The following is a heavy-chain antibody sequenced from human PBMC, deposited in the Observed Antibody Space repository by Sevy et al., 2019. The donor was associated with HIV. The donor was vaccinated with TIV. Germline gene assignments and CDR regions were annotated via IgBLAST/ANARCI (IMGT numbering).Heavy chain of an antibody. D-gene: IGHD1-26*01. V-gene: IGHV4-59*08. J-gene: IGHJ4*02. CDR3: AGENAWGRGYS. CDR2: IYYNGHI. Sequence: SETLSLTCTVSGGSITSLYWNWIRQPPGKGLEWIANIYYNGHINYNPSLKSRVILPLDTSKNQFSLRLSSVTAADTAMYYCAGENAWGRGYSWGQGTLVTVSS. CDR1: GGSITSLY.